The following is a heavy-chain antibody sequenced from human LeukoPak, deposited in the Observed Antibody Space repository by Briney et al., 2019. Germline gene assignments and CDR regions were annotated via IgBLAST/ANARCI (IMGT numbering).Heavy chain of an antibody. CDR2: INAGNGNT. J-gene: IGHJ4*02. CDR3: AVGFEWLGLFDY. D-gene: IGHD6-19*01. V-gene: IGHV1-3*01. Sequence: ASVTVSCTASGYTFTSYAMYWVRQAPGQRLEWMGWINAGNGNTKYSQKFQGRVTITRDTSASTAYMELSSLRSEDTAVYYCAVGFEWLGLFDYWGQGTLVTVSS. CDR1: GYTFTSYA.